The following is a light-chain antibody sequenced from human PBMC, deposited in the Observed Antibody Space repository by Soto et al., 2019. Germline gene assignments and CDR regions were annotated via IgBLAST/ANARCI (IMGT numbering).Light chain of an antibody. CDR1: QSISSW. J-gene: IGKJ1*01. CDR3: QQYNSYPWT. V-gene: IGKV1-5*01. Sequence: DIQMTQSPSTRSASVGDRVTITCRASQSISSWVSWYQQKPGKAPKLLSYDASSLESGVPSRFSGSGSGTEFALTISSLQPDDFATFYCQQYNSYPWTFGQGTKVEIK. CDR2: DAS.